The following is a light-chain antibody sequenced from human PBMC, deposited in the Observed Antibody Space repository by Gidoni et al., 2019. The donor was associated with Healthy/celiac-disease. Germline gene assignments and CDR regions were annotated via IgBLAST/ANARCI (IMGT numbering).Light chain of an antibody. CDR1: QSVSSY. CDR3: QQRSNSPPST. V-gene: IGKV3-11*01. Sequence: EIVLTQSPATLSLSPGERATLSCRASQSVSSYLAWYQQKPGQAPRLLIYGASSGSGTDFTLTSSSLEPEDFAVYYCQQRSNSPPSTFGQGTRLEIK. J-gene: IGKJ5*01. CDR2: GAS.